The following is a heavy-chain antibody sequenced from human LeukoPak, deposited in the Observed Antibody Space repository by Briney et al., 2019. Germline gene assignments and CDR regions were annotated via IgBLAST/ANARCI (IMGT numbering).Heavy chain of an antibody. J-gene: IGHJ3*02. D-gene: IGHD6-19*01. CDR2: IFYTGST. CDR3: ARAGYSRAWYASDI. CDR1: GGSISSSY. Sequence: SETLSLTCTVSGGSISSSYWSWIRQPPGKGLEWIGYIFYTGSTDYNPSLKSRVTISVDTSKNQFSLKVNSVTAADTAVYYCARAGYSRAWYASDIWGQGTVVTASA. V-gene: IGHV4-59*01.